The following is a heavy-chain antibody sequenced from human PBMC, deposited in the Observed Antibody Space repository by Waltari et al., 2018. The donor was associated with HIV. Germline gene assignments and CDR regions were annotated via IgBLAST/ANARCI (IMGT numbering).Heavy chain of an antibody. D-gene: IGHD6-13*01. V-gene: IGHV3-21*01. CDR1: GLSPSSYS. CDR2: ISSSSSYI. CDR3: ANSGGIGPYGMDV. J-gene: IGHJ6*02. Sequence: EVQLVESGGGLVKPGGSLRLSCADSGLSPSSYSMYWVRQVPGKGLEWVSSISSSSSYIYYADSVKGRFTISRDNAKNSLYLQMNSLRVEDTAVYYCANSGGIGPYGMDVWGQGTTVTVSS.